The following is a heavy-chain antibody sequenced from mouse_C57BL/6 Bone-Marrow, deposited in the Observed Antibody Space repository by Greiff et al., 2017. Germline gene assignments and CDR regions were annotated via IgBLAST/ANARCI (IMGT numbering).Heavy chain of an antibody. V-gene: IGHV1-7*01. CDR1: GYTFTSYW. CDR3: ARWVILLRAWFAY. J-gene: IGHJ3*01. D-gene: IGHD1-1*01. Sequence: QVQLQQSGAELAKPGASVKLSCKASGYTFTSYWMHWVKQRPGQGLEWIGYINPSSGYTKYNQKFKDKATLTADKSSSTAYMQLSSLTYEDSAVYYCARWVILLRAWFAYWGQGTLVTVSA. CDR2: INPSSGYT.